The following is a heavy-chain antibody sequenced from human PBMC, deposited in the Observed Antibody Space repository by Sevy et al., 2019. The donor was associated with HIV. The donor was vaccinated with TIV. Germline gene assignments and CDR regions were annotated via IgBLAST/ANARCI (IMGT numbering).Heavy chain of an antibody. Sequence: SETLSLTCSISGGSVSSANDYWTWIRQPPGKGLEWIGNIFYFGSTNSSPSLKSRVSISLDFSKMQFSLKLTPVTAADTAGYFCARDQYYAISTGLYAMDVWGQGTTVTVSS. CDR1: GGSVSSANDY. V-gene: IGHV4-61*01. J-gene: IGHJ6*02. CDR2: IFYFGST. D-gene: IGHD3-9*01. CDR3: ARDQYYAISTGLYAMDV.